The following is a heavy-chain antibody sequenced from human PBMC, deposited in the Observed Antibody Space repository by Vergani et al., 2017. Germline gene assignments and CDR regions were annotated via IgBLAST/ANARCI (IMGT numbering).Heavy chain of an antibody. J-gene: IGHJ4*02. V-gene: IGHV3-72*01. CDR1: GFIFSDHY. Sequence: EVQVVESGGGLVQPGGSLRLSCAASGFIFSDHYMDWVRQAPGKGLEWVGRIRNKANDYTTQYAASVKGSFTISRDDSKSYLYQQMNSLQTEDTALYYCARAVSTTVGDPPGYWGQGTLVTVST. D-gene: IGHD4-23*01. CDR2: IRNKANDYTT. CDR3: ARAVSTTVGDPPGY.